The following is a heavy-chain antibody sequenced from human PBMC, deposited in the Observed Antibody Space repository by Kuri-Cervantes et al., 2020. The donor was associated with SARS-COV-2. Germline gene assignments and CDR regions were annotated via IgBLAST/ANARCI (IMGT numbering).Heavy chain of an antibody. J-gene: IGHJ4*02. Sequence: GGSLRLSCAASGFTFGDAWMSWVRQAPGKGLEWVGRIKRRDDGGTTDYAARVRGRFTISRDDSRYTVYLQMNSLKTEDTALYYCTTVAHDDNSANYFDYWGQGTRVTVSS. CDR2: IKRRDDGGTT. CDR3: TTVAHDDNSANYFDY. V-gene: IGHV3-15*01. CDR1: GFTFGDAW. D-gene: IGHD3-22*01.